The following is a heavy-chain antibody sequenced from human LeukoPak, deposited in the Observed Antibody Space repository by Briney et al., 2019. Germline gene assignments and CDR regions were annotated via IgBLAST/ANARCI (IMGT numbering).Heavy chain of an antibody. J-gene: IGHJ4*02. D-gene: IGHD3-22*01. Sequence: TSETLSLTCAVSGGSISSGDYSWSWIRQPPGEGLEWIGFIYNSGNTYYNPSLKSRVTLSVDTSKNQFSLNLSSVTAADTAVYYCARTAYYSSDFYRFDYWGQGTLVTVSS. CDR1: GGSISSGDYS. CDR2: IYNSGNT. V-gene: IGHV4-30-4*07. CDR3: ARTAYYSSDFYRFDY.